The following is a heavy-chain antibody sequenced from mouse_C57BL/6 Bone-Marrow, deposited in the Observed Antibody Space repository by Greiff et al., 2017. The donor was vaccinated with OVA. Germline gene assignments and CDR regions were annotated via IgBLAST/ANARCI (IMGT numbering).Heavy chain of an antibody. V-gene: IGHV1-81*01. Sequence: VKLMESGAELARPGASVKLSCKASGYTFTSYGISWVKQRTGQGLEWIGEIYPRSGNTYYNEKFKGKATLTADKSSSTAYMELRSLTSEDSAVYFCARPYYYGSPWYFDVWGTGTTVTVSS. CDR2: IYPRSGNT. D-gene: IGHD1-1*01. J-gene: IGHJ1*03. CDR3: ARPYYYGSPWYFDV. CDR1: GYTFTSYG.